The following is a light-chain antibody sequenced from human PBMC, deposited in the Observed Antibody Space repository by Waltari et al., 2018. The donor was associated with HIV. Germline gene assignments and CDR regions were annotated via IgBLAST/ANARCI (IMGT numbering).Light chain of an antibody. CDR3: QQYSGSPTWT. CDR2: GAS. Sequence: EIVFTPSPGTLSLSPGERATLSCRANQSVSSRYLAWYQQKPVQAPRLLIYGASSRATGSPASLSGSGSETVFTLTNSRLEPEDFAVDYCQQYSGSPTWTFGQGTKVDIK. J-gene: IGKJ1*01. V-gene: IGKV3-20*01. CDR1: QSVSSRY.